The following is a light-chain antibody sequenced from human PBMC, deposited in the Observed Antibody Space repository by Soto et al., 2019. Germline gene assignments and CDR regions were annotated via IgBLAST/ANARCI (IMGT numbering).Light chain of an antibody. CDR2: DAS. V-gene: IGKV1-5*01. CDR3: QQYNSYPIT. CDR1: QTISSW. J-gene: IGKJ5*01. Sequence: DIQMTQSPSTLSASVGDRVTITCRARQTISSWLAWYQQKPGKAPNLLIYDASTLESGVPSRFSGSGSGTEFTLTISSLQPDDFATYYYQQYNSYPITFGQGTRLEIK.